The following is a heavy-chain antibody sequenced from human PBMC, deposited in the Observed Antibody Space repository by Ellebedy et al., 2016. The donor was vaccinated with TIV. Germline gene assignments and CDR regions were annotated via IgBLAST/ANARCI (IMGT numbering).Heavy chain of an antibody. V-gene: IGHV3-7*01. D-gene: IGHD4-17*01. CDR1: GFSFRNYW. CDR3: ARRGSYGDYAVQVNSWFDT. Sequence: PGGSLRLSCAASGFSFRNYWMGWVRQAPGKGLEWVANIYQDGSDKYYVDSVKGRFTISRDNANKSLFLQMNSLRVEDTAVYYCARRGSYGDYAVQVNSWFDTWGQGTLVTVSS. J-gene: IGHJ5*02. CDR2: IYQDGSDK.